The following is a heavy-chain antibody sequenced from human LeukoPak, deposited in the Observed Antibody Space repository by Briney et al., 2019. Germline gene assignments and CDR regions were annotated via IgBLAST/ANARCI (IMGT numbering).Heavy chain of an antibody. D-gene: IGHD3-22*01. CDR3: ASGPRGYYDSSGYYDY. CDR1: GGSISSSSYY. V-gene: IGHV4-39*07. CDR2: IYYSGST. J-gene: IGHJ4*02. Sequence: PSETLSLTCTVSGGSISSSSYYWGWIRQPPGKGLEWIGSIYYSGSTYYNPSLKSRVTISVDTSKNQFSLKLSSVTAADTAVYYCASGPRGYYDSSGYYDYWGQGTLVTVSS.